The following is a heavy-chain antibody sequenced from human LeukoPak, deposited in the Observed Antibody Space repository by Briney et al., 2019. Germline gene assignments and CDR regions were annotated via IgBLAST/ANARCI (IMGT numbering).Heavy chain of an antibody. CDR3: ASGRGVRGVIVSYYFDY. D-gene: IGHD3-10*01. Sequence: GGSLRLSCAASGFTFSNYWMSWVRQAPGKGLEWVANIKQAGSERYHVDSVKGRFTISRDNSKNTLYLQMNSLRAEDTAVYYCASGRGVRGVIVSYYFDYWGQGTLVTVSS. J-gene: IGHJ4*02. V-gene: IGHV3-7*01. CDR1: GFTFSNYW. CDR2: IKQAGSER.